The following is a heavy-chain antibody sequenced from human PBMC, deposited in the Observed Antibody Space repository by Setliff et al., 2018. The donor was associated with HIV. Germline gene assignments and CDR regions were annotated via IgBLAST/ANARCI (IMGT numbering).Heavy chain of an antibody. CDR3: ARGDYGINWYFDL. V-gene: IGHV4-39*07. Sequence: PSETLSLTCTVSGGSFTSRSYYWGWIRQPPGKGLEWIGSIYYSGTTYYNPSLKSRVTISVDTSENQFSLKLTSVTAADTAVYYCARGDYGINWYFDLWGRGTLVTVSS. J-gene: IGHJ2*01. CDR1: GGSFTSRSYY. CDR2: IYYSGTT. D-gene: IGHD4-17*01.